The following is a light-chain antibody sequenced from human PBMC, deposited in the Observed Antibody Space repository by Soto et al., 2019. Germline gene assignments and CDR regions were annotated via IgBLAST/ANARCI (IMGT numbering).Light chain of an antibody. CDR2: NVN. CDR1: SSDVGNYNY. J-gene: IGLJ1*01. CDR3: SSFTTTPTYV. Sequence: QSALPQSASVSGSPGQSITISCTGTSSDVGNYNYVSWYQQHPGEVPKLIIFNVNNRPSGVSNRFSGSKSGNTASLTISGLQAEDEAFYYASSFTTTPTYVFGTGTKV. V-gene: IGLV2-14*01.